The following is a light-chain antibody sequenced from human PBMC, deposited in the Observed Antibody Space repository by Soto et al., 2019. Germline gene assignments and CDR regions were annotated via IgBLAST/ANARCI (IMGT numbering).Light chain of an antibody. CDR1: QSVNSNY. J-gene: IGKJ4*01. V-gene: IGKV3-20*01. CDR3: QQYGYSLT. CDR2: GAS. Sequence: EIVLTQSPGTLSLSPGERATLSCGASQSVNSNYLARYQQKPGQAPRLLIYGASSRATGIPDRFSGSGSGTDFTLTISRLEPEGLAVYYCQQYGYSLTFGGGTKVEIK.